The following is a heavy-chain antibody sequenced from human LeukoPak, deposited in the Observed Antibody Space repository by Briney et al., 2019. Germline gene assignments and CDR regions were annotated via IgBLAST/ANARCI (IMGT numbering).Heavy chain of an antibody. J-gene: IGHJ4*02. CDR3: AKVLRPHSGSWYEGYYFDY. CDR2: ISGSGGST. D-gene: IGHD6-13*01. V-gene: IGHV3-23*01. CDR1: GFTFSSYA. Sequence: GGSLRLSCAASGFTFSSYAMSWVRQAPGKGLEWVSAISGSGGSTYYADSVKGRFTISRDNSKNTLYLQMNSLRAEDTAVYYCAKVLRPHSGSWYEGYYFDYWGQGTLVTVSS.